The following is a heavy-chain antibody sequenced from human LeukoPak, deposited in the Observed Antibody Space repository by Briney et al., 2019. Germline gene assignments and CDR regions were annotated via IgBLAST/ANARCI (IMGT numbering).Heavy chain of an antibody. J-gene: IGHJ2*01. Sequence: PGGSLRLSCAASGFTFSSYWMHWVRQAPGKGLEWVAVICYDGSNKYYADSVKGRFTISRDNSKNTPYLQMNGLRAEDTAVYYCARDEGYSYGTYWYFDLWGRGTLVTVSS. CDR2: ICYDGSNK. CDR1: GFTFSSYW. V-gene: IGHV3-33*08. D-gene: IGHD5-18*01. CDR3: ARDEGYSYGTYWYFDL.